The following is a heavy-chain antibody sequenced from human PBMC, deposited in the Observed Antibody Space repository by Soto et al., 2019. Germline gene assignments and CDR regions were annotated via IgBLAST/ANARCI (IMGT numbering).Heavy chain of an antibody. CDR1: GYTFSNYD. J-gene: IGHJ4*02. Sequence: QVQLVQSGAELKKPGASVKVSCKASGYTFSNYDMNWVRQATGQGPEWIGWVNPNNGDTGYAQKVQGRVTRTTDTSTTPAYMELTSLRSEDTAIYYCAKVSRKGSAIDFDYWGQGTLITVSS. D-gene: IGHD3-10*01. V-gene: IGHV1-8*01. CDR2: VNPNNGDT. CDR3: AKVSRKGSAIDFDY.